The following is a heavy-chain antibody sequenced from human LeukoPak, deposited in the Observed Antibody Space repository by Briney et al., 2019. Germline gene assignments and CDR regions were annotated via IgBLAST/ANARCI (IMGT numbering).Heavy chain of an antibody. V-gene: IGHV4-61*02. CDR2: IYTSGST. J-gene: IGHJ4*02. CDR3: ASLRGLGDSSGYYYDY. Sequence: SETLSLTCTVSGGSISSGSYYWSWIRQPAGKGLEWIGRIYTSGSTNYNPSLKSRVTISVDTSKNQFSLKLSSVTAADTAVYYCASLRGLGDSSGYYYDYWGQGTLVTVSS. D-gene: IGHD3-22*01. CDR1: GGSISSGSYY.